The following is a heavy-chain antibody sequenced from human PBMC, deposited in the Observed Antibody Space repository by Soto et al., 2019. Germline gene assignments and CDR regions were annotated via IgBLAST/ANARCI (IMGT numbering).Heavy chain of an antibody. CDR2: IDPSDSYT. CDR3: ARHVNYYGSGLDDY. D-gene: IGHD3-10*01. CDR1: GYSFNSYW. J-gene: IGHJ4*02. Sequence: PGESLKISCKGSGYSFNSYWISWERQMPGKGLEWMGRIDPSDSYTNYIPSFQGHVTISADKSISTAYLQWSSLKASDTAMYYCARHVNYYGSGLDDYWGQGTLVTVSS. V-gene: IGHV5-10-1*01.